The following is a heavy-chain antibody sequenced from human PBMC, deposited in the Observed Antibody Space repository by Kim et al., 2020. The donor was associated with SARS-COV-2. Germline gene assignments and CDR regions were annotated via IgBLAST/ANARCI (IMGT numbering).Heavy chain of an antibody. Sequence: SETLSLTCTVSGGSISSYYWSWIRQPPGKGLEWIGYIYYSGSTNYNTSLKSRVTISVDTSKNQFSLKLSSVTAADTAVYYCARDSDYGDYTLDLWGRGTL. D-gene: IGHD4-17*01. J-gene: IGHJ2*01. CDR3: ARDSDYGDYTLDL. CDR1: GGSISSYY. V-gene: IGHV4-59*01. CDR2: IYYSGST.